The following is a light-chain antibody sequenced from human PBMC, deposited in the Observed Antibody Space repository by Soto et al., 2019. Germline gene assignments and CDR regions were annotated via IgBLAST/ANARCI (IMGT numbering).Light chain of an antibody. Sequence: QSALAQPASVSGSPGQSITISCTGSSSDIGYYNFVSWYQQHPGKAPKLLIFGVTNRPSGISDRFSGSKSGVTASLTISGLQAEDEADYYCSSYASTNSLVFGTGTKVTVL. V-gene: IGLV2-14*03. CDR1: SSDIGYYNF. CDR2: GVT. CDR3: SSYASTNSLV. J-gene: IGLJ1*01.